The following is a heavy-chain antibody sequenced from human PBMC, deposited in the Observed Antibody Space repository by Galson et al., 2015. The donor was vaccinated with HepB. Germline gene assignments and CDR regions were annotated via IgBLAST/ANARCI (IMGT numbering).Heavy chain of an antibody. D-gene: IGHD3-22*01. CDR3: ARVYYDGYFDY. Sequence: SLRLSCAASGFTVSSNYMSWVRQAPGKGLEWVSVIYSGGSTYYADSVKGRFTISRDNSKNTLYLQMNSLRAEDTAVYYCARVYYDGYFDYWGQGTLVTVSS. V-gene: IGHV3-53*01. J-gene: IGHJ4*02. CDR2: IYSGGST. CDR1: GFTVSSNY.